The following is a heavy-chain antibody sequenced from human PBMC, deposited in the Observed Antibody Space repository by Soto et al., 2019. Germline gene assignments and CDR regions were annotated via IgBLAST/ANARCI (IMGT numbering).Heavy chain of an antibody. CDR1: GGTFSSYA. J-gene: IGHJ4*02. V-gene: IGHV1-69*06. CDR3: ASSDYVWGSYRPYPCFDY. D-gene: IGHD3-16*02. CDR2: IIPIFGTA. Sequence: ASVKVSCKASGGTFSSYAISWVRQAPGQGLEWMGGIIPIFGTANYAQKFQGRVTITADKSTSTAYMGLSSLRSEDTAVYYCASSDYVWGSYRPYPCFDYWGQGTLVTVSS.